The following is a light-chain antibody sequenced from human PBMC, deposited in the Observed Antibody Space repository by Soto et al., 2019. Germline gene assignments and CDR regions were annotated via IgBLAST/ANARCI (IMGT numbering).Light chain of an antibody. V-gene: IGKV3-15*01. CDR1: QSVSTN. CDR2: GAS. CDR3: QQYHHWPPYT. Sequence: EIVMTQSPATLSVSPGERATLSCRASQSVSTNLAWYQQKPGQAPMLLMYGASTRATGIPARFSGSGSGTEFTLTISSLQSEDFAVYYCQQYHHWPPYTFSQGTKLEIK. J-gene: IGKJ2*01.